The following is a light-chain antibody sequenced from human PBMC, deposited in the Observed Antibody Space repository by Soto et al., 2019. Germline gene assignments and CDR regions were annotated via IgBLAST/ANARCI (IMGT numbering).Light chain of an antibody. V-gene: IGKV3-11*01. CDR3: QHRHN. J-gene: IGKJ3*01. CDR2: DAS. CDR1: QSVSID. Sequence: EVVLTQSPATLSLSPGDRATLSCRASQSVSIDFAWYQQKPGQAPRLLIYDASNRATGIPARFSGSGSGTDFTRAISSLEPEDIVVYYCQHRHNFGPGTKVDI.